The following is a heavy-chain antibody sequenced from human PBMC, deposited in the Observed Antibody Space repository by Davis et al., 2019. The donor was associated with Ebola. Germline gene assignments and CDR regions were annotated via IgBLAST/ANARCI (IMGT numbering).Heavy chain of an antibody. Sequence: LLGWPSSAHYCSWIPPPPRTRLEWLGEINHSGSTNHNPSLKSRVTISVDTSKDQFSLKLSSVTAADTAVYYCARGRWGAAPWRFDYWGQGTLITVSS. CDR1: GWPSSAHY. CDR2: INHSGST. CDR3: ARGRWGAAPWRFDY. V-gene: IGHV4-34*01. D-gene: IGHD3-16*01. J-gene: IGHJ4*02.